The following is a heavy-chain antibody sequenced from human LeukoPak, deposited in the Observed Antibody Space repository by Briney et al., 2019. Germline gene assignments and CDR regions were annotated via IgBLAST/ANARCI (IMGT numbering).Heavy chain of an antibody. V-gene: IGHV1-46*01. J-gene: IGHJ5*02. CDR3: ARGDILTGFPNWFDP. CDR2: INPSGGST. D-gene: IGHD3-9*01. CDR1: GYTFTGYY. Sequence: VASVKVSCKASGYTFTGYYMHWVRQAPGQGLEWMGIINPSGGSTSYAQKFQGRVTMTRDMSTSTVYMELSSLRSEDTAVYYCARGDILTGFPNWFDPWGQGTLVTVSS.